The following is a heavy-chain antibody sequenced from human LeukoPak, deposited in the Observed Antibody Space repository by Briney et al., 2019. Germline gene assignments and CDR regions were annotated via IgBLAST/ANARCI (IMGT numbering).Heavy chain of an antibody. D-gene: IGHD1-1*01. CDR1: GYTFTSYY. V-gene: IGHV1-46*01. Sequence: ASVKVSCKASGYTFTSYYMHWVRQAPGQGLEWMGIINPSGGSTSYAQKFQGRVTMTRDTSTSTVYMELSSLRSEDTAVYYCARGRSVEHDTYYYYGMDVWGQGTTVTVSS. CDR2: INPSGGST. J-gene: IGHJ6*02. CDR3: ARGRSVEHDTYYYYGMDV.